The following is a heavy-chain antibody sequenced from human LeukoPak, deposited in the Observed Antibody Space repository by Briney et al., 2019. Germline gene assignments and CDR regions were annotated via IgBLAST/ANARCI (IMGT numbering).Heavy chain of an antibody. CDR3: ATLIYTSSSPDY. V-gene: IGHV1-69*04. Sequence: SVKVSCKASGGTFSSYAISWVRQAPGQGLEWMGRIIPILGIANYAQKFQGRVTITADKSTSAAYMELSSLRSEDTAVYYCATLIYTSSSPDYWGQGTLVTVSS. D-gene: IGHD6-6*01. CDR2: IIPILGIA. J-gene: IGHJ4*02. CDR1: GGTFSSYA.